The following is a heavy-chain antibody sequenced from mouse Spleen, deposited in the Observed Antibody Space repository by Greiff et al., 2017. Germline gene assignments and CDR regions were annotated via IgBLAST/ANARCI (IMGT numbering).Heavy chain of an antibody. CDR3: ARKGSTMITTAWFAY. D-gene: IGHD2-4*01. Sequence: VQLKQSGPELVKPGASVKIPCKASGYTFTDYNMDWVKQSHGKSLEWIGDINPNNGGTIYNQKFKGKATLTVDKSSSTAYMELRSLTSEDTAVYYCARKGSTMITTAWFAYWGQGTLVTVSA. V-gene: IGHV1-18*01. CDR2: INPNNGGT. CDR1: GYTFTDYN. J-gene: IGHJ3*01.